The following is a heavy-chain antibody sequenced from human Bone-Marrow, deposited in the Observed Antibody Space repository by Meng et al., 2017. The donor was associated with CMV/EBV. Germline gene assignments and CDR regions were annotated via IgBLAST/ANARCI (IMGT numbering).Heavy chain of an antibody. V-gene: IGHV4-34*01. D-gene: IGHD5-12*01. Sequence: ESLKISCAASGFTFSSYGMHWVRQAPGKGLEWIGEINHSGSTNYNPSLKSRVTISVDTSKNQFSLKLSSVTAADTAVYYCARVPLRSGAFDIWGQGTMVTVSS. J-gene: IGHJ3*02. CDR1: GFTFSSYG. CDR2: INHSGST. CDR3: ARVPLRSGAFDI.